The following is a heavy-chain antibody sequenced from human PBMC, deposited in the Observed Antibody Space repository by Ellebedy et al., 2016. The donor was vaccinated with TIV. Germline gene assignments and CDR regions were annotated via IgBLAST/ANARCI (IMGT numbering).Heavy chain of an antibody. CDR1: GYTFTGYY. V-gene: IGHV1-2*02. CDR3: ARSVLILVAVAGNLFDY. J-gene: IGHJ4*02. CDR2: INPNSGGT. D-gene: IGHD6-19*01. Sequence: AASVKVSCKASGYTFTGYYMHWARQAPGQGLGWMGWINPNSGGTNYAQKFQGRVTMTRDTSISTAYMELSRLRSDDTAVYYCARSVLILVAVAGNLFDYWGQGTLVTVSS.